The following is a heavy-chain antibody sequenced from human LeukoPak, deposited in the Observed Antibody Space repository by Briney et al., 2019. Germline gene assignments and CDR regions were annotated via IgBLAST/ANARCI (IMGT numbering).Heavy chain of an antibody. D-gene: IGHD3-22*01. CDR1: GFTFSSYA. V-gene: IGHV3-30-3*01. J-gene: IGHJ4*02. CDR3: AHSSGYYWSVGYFDY. Sequence: GGSLRLSCAASGFTFSSYAMHWVRQASGKGLEWVAVISYDGSNKYYADSVKGRFTISRDNSKNTLYLQMNSLRAEDTAVYYCAHSSGYYWSVGYFDYWGQGTLVTVSS. CDR2: ISYDGSNK.